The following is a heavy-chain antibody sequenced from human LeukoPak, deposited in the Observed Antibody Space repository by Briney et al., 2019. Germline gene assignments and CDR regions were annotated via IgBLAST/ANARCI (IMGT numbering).Heavy chain of an antibody. Sequence: GGSLRLSCAASGITFSNAWMNWVRQAPGQGLEWVGRVKSKPDGGTTDYAAPVKGRFTISRDDSKNTLYLQMNSLKIEDTAVYFCTTKGDWGQGTLVTVSS. V-gene: IGHV3-15*01. CDR2: VKSKPDGGTT. CDR3: TTKGD. J-gene: IGHJ4*02. CDR1: GITFSNAW.